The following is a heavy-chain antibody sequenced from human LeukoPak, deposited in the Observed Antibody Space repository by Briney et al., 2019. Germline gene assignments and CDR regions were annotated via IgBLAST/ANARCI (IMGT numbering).Heavy chain of an antibody. CDR1: GFTFSSHW. J-gene: IGHJ4*02. CDR3: ARDLCITMIVVVITKRGY. Sequence: PGGSLRLSCAASGFTFSSHWMSWVRQAPGKGLEWVANIKQDGSEKYYVDSVKGRFTISRDNAKNSLYLQMNSLRAEDTAVYYCARDLCITMIVVVITKRGYWGQGTLVTVSS. CDR2: IKQDGSEK. D-gene: IGHD3-22*01. V-gene: IGHV3-7*01.